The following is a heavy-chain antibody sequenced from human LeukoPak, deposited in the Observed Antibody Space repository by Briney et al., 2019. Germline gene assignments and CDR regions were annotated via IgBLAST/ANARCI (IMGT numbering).Heavy chain of an antibody. CDR3: ARWEVRLNAFEM. J-gene: IGHJ3*02. CDR1: GGSISNYY. CDR2: IYTSGNT. V-gene: IGHV4-4*07. Sequence: SETLSLTCTVSGGSISNYYWSWIRQPAGKGLEWIGRIYTSGNTNYNPSLKSRVTMSLDTSKNQFSLKLTSVTAADTAVYYCARWEVRLNAFEMWGQGTMVTVSS. D-gene: IGHD3-10*01.